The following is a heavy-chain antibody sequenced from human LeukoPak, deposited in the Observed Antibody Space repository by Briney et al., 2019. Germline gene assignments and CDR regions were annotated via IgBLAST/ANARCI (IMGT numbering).Heavy chain of an antibody. CDR1: GGSISSGDYY. V-gene: IGHV4-30-4*08. Sequence: SETLSLTCIVSGGSISSGDYYWNWIRQPPGKGLEWIGYIYYSGSTYYNPSLKSRLIISVDTSKNQFSLRLSSVTAADTAVYYCARVAVVAARPGSVDYWGQGTLVTVSS. D-gene: IGHD6-6*01. CDR3: ARVAVVAARPGSVDY. CDR2: IYYSGST. J-gene: IGHJ4*02.